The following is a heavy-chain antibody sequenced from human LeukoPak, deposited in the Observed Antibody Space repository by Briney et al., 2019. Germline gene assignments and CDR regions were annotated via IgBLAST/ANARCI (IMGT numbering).Heavy chain of an antibody. CDR3: ARDRGRIVVVPAATKWFDP. CDR1: GYTFTRYG. D-gene: IGHD2-2*01. V-gene: IGHV1-18*01. CDR2: ISAYNGNT. J-gene: IGHJ5*02. Sequence: ASVKVSCTASGYTFTRYGISWVRQAPGQGLEWRGWISAYNGNTNYAQKLQGRVTMTTDTSTSTAYMELRSLRSDDTAVYYCARDRGRIVVVPAATKWFDPWGQGTLVTVSS.